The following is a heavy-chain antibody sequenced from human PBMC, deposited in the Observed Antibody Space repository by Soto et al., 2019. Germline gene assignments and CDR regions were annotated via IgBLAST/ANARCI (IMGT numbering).Heavy chain of an antibody. J-gene: IGHJ6*02. CDR2: VHYSGST. V-gene: IGHV4-59*01. CDR1: SGSISSAY. D-gene: IGHD1-26*01. CDR3: AKFPPYSGSHYADYSDMDV. Sequence: PSETLSLTCTVSSGSISSAYWSWIRQSPGKGLEWIGYVHYSGSTNYNPSLKSRITISIDTSRDQFSLTLSTVTTADTAIYYCAKFPPYSGSHYADYSDMDVWGQGTTVTVSS.